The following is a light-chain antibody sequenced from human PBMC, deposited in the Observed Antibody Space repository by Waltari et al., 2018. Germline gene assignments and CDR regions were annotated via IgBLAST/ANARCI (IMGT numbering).Light chain of an antibody. CDR1: QSVSTY. Sequence: EIVLTQPPGSLSLSTVESATLSCRASQSVSTYLAWYQQKPGQAPRLLIYDASKRAAGIPARFVASGSETDFTLTISRLEPEDFAVYYCQERSNWPGGSFGGGTKVEIK. CDR3: QERSNWPGGS. J-gene: IGKJ4*01. V-gene: IGKV3-11*01. CDR2: DAS.